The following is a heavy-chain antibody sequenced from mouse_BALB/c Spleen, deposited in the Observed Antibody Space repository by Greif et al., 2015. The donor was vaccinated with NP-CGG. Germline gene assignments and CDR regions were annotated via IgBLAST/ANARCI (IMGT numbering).Heavy chain of an antibody. D-gene: IGHD1-1*01. V-gene: IGHV1-5*01. CDR2: IYPGNSDT. Sequence: VQLQQSGTVLARPGASAKMSCKASGHTFTSYWMHWVKQRPGQGLEWIGAIYPGNSDTSYNQKFKGKAKLTAVTSTSTAYMELSSLTNEDSAVYYCTRKDYGSSTFDYWGQGTTLTVSS. J-gene: IGHJ2*01. CDR3: TRKDYGSSTFDY. CDR1: GHTFTSYW.